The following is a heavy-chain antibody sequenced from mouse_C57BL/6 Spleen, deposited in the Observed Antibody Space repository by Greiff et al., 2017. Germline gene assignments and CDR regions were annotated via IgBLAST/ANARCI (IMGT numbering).Heavy chain of an antibody. CDR1: GYTFTSYW. CDR2: IYPGSGST. CDR3: AREDGSSSHYFDY. D-gene: IGHD1-1*01. Sequence: LQESGAELVKPGASVKMSCKASGYTFTSYWITWVKQRPGQGLEWIGDIYPGSGSTNYNEKFKSKATLTVDTSSSTAYMQLSSLTSEDSAVYYCAREDGSSSHYFDYWGQGTTLTVSS. V-gene: IGHV1-55*01. J-gene: IGHJ2*01.